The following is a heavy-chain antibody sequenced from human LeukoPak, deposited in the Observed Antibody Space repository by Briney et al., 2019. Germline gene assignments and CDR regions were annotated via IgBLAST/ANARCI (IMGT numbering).Heavy chain of an antibody. J-gene: IGHJ4*02. CDR1: GYTFTSYG. D-gene: IGHD2-2*01. CDR2: ISAYNGNT. V-gene: IGHV1-18*01. Sequence: ASVKVSCKASGYTFTSYGISWVRQAPGQGGEWMGWISAYNGNTNYAQKLQGRVTMTTDTSTSTAYMGLRSLRSDDTAVYYCASLGYCSSTSCLYYWGQVTLVTVSS. CDR3: ASLGYCSSTSCLYY.